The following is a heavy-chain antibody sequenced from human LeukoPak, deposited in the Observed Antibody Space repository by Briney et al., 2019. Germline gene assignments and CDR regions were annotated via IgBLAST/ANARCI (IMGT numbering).Heavy chain of an antibody. Sequence: GGSLRLSCAASGFTFSSYWMSWVRQAPGKGLEWVANIKQDGSEKYYVDSVKGRFTISRDNAKNSLYLQMNSLRAEDTAVYYCAREDVVGTYYDFWSGYFNGAFDIWGQGTMVTVSS. CDR3: AREDVVGTYYDFWSGYFNGAFDI. J-gene: IGHJ3*02. CDR1: GFTFSSYW. CDR2: IKQDGSEK. D-gene: IGHD3-3*01. V-gene: IGHV3-7*01.